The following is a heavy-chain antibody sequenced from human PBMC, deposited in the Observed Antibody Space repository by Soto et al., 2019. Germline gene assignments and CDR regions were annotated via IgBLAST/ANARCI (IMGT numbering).Heavy chain of an antibody. J-gene: IGHJ4*02. V-gene: IGHV5-51*03. CDR2: IFPLDSDT. Sequence: EVQLVQSGPEVKKPGESLRISCKGSADSFTSYWIAWVRQMPGKGLEWMGIIFPLDSDTRYSPSFQGQVTFSADKSISTAYLQWSSLKASDTAMYYCARPAPYNWNDEGPFDYWGQGTLVTVSS. D-gene: IGHD1-20*01. CDR3: ARPAPYNWNDEGPFDY. CDR1: ADSFTSYW.